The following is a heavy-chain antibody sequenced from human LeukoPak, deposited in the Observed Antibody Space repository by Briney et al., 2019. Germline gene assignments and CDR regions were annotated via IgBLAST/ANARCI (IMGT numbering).Heavy chain of an antibody. Sequence: AGGSLRLSCAASGFTFSGYELNWVRQAPGKGLEWVSYISTTGTTVYYAGSVKGRFTISRDNVKNSLYLQMNSLRDEDTAVYYCARGGDYGDYVDFAYWGQGTLVTVSS. CDR2: ISTTGTTV. CDR1: GFTFSGYE. CDR3: ARGGDYGDYVDFAY. V-gene: IGHV3-48*03. D-gene: IGHD4-17*01. J-gene: IGHJ4*02.